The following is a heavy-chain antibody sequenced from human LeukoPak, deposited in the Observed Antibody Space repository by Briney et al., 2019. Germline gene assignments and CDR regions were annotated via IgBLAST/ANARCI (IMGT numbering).Heavy chain of an antibody. J-gene: IGHJ4*02. V-gene: IGHV1-46*01. CDR3: AREGLNYDILTGKPAVYYFDY. CDR2: INPSGGST. CDR1: GYTFTSYY. D-gene: IGHD3-9*01. Sequence: ASVKVSCKASGYTFTSYYMHWVRQAPGQGLEWMGIINPSGGSTNYAQKFQGRVTMTRDTSTSTVYMELSSLRSEDTAVYYCAREGLNYDILTGKPAVYYFDYWGQGTLVTVSS.